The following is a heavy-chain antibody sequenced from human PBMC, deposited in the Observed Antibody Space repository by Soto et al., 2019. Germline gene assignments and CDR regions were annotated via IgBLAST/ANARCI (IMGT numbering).Heavy chain of an antibody. CDR3: ARWASGGIAAAGLRSPYYFDY. V-gene: IGHV4-31*03. CDR2: IYYSGST. Sequence: SETLSLTCTVSGGSISSGGYYWSWIRQHPGKGLEWIGYIYYSGSTYYNPSLKSRVTISVDTSKNQFSLKLSSVTAADTAVYYCARWASGGIAAAGLRSPYYFDYWGQGTLVTVSS. J-gene: IGHJ4*02. CDR1: GGSISSGGYY. D-gene: IGHD6-13*01.